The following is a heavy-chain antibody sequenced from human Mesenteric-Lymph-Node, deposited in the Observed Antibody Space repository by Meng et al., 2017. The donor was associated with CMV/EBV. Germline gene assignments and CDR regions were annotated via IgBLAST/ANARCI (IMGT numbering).Heavy chain of an antibody. CDR3: ARVDFWCGDYVSAFDI. V-gene: IGHV1-18*01. Sequence: ASVKVSCKASGYTFTSYGISWVRQAPGQGLEWMGWISAYNGNTNYAQKLQGRVTMTTDTSTSTAYMELRSLRSDDTAVYYCARVDFWCGDYVSAFDIWGQGTMVTVSS. CDR1: GYTFTSYG. D-gene: IGHD3-3*01. J-gene: IGHJ3*02. CDR2: ISAYNGNT.